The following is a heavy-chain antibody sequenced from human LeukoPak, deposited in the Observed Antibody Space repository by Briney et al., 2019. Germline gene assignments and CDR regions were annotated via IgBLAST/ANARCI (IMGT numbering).Heavy chain of an antibody. J-gene: IGHJ4*02. CDR3: ARGYCSGGSCSYFDY. CDR1: GFTFSSNY. Sequence: GGSLRLSCAASGFTFSSNYMSWVRQAPGKGLEGVSVIYSGGSTYYADSVKGRFTISRDNSKNTLYLQMNSLRAEDTAVYYCARGYCSGGSCSYFDYWGQGTLVTVSS. V-gene: IGHV3-53*01. CDR2: IYSGGST. D-gene: IGHD2-15*01.